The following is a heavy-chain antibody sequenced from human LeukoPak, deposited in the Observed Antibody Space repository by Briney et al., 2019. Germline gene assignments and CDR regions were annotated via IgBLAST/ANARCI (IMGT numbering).Heavy chain of an antibody. J-gene: IGHJ4*02. CDR2: INHSGST. CDR1: GGSFSGYY. V-gene: IGHV4-34*01. D-gene: IGHD2-15*01. Sequence: SETLSLTCAVYGGSFSGYYWSWIRQPPGKGLEWIGEINHSGSTNYNPSLKSRVTISVDTSKNQFSLKLSSVTAADTAVYYCASGYCSGGSCYFPPRYWGQGTLVTVSS. CDR3: ASGYCSGGSCYFPPRY.